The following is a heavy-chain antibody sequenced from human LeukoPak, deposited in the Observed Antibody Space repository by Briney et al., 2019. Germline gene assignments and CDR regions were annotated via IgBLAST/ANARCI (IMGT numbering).Heavy chain of an antibody. J-gene: IGHJ6*04. D-gene: IGHD3-10*02. CDR3: AELGITMIGGV. V-gene: IGHV3-23*01. Sequence: GGSLRLSCVASGFTFTNYAMTWVRQAPGKGLEWVSSIINSDGTTFYADSVKGRFTISRDNAKNSLYLQMNSLRAEDTAVYYCAELGITMIGGVWGKGTTVTISS. CDR1: GFTFTNYA. CDR2: IINSDGTT.